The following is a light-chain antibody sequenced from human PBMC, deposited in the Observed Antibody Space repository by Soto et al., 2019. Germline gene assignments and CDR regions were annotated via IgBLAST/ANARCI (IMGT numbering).Light chain of an antibody. J-gene: IGLJ1*01. CDR3: SSYTSSSTLIV. CDR2: DVS. Sequence: QSALTQPASVSGSPGQSITISCTGTSSDVGGYNYVSWYQQHPGKAPKLMIYDVSNRPSGVSNRFSGSRSGNTASLTISGLQAEDEADYYCSSYTSSSTLIVFGPVTKVTVL. CDR1: SSDVGGYNY. V-gene: IGLV2-14*01.